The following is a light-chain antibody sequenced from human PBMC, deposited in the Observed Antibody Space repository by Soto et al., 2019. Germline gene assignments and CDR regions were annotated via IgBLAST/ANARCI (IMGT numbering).Light chain of an antibody. V-gene: IGKV1-5*03. CDR1: QNIGVW. J-gene: IGKJ4*01. CDR2: KTS. CDR3: QQVKTYPRT. Sequence: DIQMTQSPSTLSASVGDRVTIACRASQNIGVWLAWYQQKPGKVPSLLIYKTSTLEDGVPSRFSGRKSGTQFTLTIDSLQPEDFATYYCQQVKTYPRTFGGGTKVDIK.